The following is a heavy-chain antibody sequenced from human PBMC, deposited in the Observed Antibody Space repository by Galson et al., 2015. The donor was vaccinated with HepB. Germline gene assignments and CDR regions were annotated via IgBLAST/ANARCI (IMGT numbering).Heavy chain of an antibody. V-gene: IGHV4-59*08. CDR1: GASISSYY. Sequence: SETLSLTCTVSGASISSYYWNWIRQPPGKGLEWIGYFYFSGSTNYSPSLRSRVTMSVDTSKNHFSLKLSSVTAADTAVYYCARQDQQLVGGYAMDVWGQGTTVTVSS. J-gene: IGHJ6*02. CDR3: ARQDQQLVGGYAMDV. D-gene: IGHD6-13*01. CDR2: FYFSGST.